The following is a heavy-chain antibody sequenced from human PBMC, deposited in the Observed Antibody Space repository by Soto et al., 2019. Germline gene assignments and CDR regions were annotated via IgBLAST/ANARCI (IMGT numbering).Heavy chain of an antibody. CDR2: ISYDGSNK. Sequence: QVQLVESGGGVVQPGRSLRLSCAASGFTFSSYGMHWVRQAPGKGLEWVAVISYDGSNKYYADSVKGRFTISRDNSKNTLYLQMNSLRAEDTAVYYCAKEPGGGSGWYGYYYYYGMDVW. V-gene: IGHV3-30*18. J-gene: IGHJ6*01. CDR3: AKEPGGGSGWYGYYYYYGMDV. D-gene: IGHD6-19*01. CDR1: GFTFSSYG.